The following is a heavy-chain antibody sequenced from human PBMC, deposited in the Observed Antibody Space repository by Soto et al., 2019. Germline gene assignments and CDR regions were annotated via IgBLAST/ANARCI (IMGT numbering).Heavy chain of an antibody. D-gene: IGHD6-19*01. J-gene: IGHJ6*02. Sequence: SVKVSCKASGYTFTSYGISWVRQAPGQGLEWMGGIIPIFGTANYAQKFQGRVTITADESTSTAYMELSSLRSEDTAVYYCAIGLGRIAVAGTGRGYYYYYGMDVWGQGTTVTV. CDR3: AIGLGRIAVAGTGRGYYYYYGMDV. CDR2: IIPIFGTA. CDR1: GYTFTSYG. V-gene: IGHV1-69*13.